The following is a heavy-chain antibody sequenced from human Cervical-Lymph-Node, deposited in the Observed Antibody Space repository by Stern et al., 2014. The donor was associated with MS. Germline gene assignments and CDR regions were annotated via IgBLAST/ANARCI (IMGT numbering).Heavy chain of an antibody. CDR1: GFAFRRYA. V-gene: IGHV3-30*09. D-gene: IGHD1-26*01. CDR3: AKGGSGSYLD. J-gene: IGHJ4*02. Sequence: VQLVESGGGVVQPGRSLRLSCAASGFAFRRYAIHWVRQAPGQGLEWVALISYDGRDKYYTDSVKGRFAVSRDNSNNTVDLEMNSLRLEDTAVYYCAKGGSGSYLDWGQGSLVTVSS. CDR2: ISYDGRDK.